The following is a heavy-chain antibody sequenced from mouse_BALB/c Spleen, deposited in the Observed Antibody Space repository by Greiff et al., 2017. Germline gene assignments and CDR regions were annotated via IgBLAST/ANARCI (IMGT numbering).Heavy chain of an antibody. J-gene: IGHJ4*01. CDR3: TGGNYGGAMDY. Sequence: EVHLVESGTVLARPGASVKMSCKASGYTFTSYWMHWVKQRPGQGLEWIGAIYPGNSDTSYNQKFKGKAKLTAVTSTSTAYMELSSLTNEDSAVYYCTGGNYGGAMDYWGQGTSVTVSS. D-gene: IGHD2-1*01. CDR2: IYPGNSDT. CDR1: GYTFTSYW. V-gene: IGHV1-5*01.